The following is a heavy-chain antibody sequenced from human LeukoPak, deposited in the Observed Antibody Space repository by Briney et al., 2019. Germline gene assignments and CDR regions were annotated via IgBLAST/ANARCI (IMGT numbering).Heavy chain of an antibody. Sequence: SVKVSCKASGGTLSTYGISWVRQAPGQGLEWMGRVIPVLNITDYAQSFQGRVTITADTFKNVAYMALSSLRSEDTAVYYCATSTPLTSSTVTDAFDIWGQGTMVTVSS. V-gene: IGHV1-69*04. CDR1: GGTLSTYG. CDR3: ATSTPLTSSTVTDAFDI. CDR2: VIPVLNIT. J-gene: IGHJ3*02. D-gene: IGHD4-17*01.